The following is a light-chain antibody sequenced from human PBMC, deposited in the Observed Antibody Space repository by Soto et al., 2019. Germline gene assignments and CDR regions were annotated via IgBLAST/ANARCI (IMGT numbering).Light chain of an antibody. CDR3: QQYNNWPGT. Sequence: EIVLTQSPATLSLSPGERATLSCRASQYVSSYLAWYQQKPGQAPRLLIYGAGTRAAGIPARFSGRGSGTEFTLTISSLQSEDFGVYYCQQYNNWPGTFGQGTKVDIK. J-gene: IGKJ1*01. CDR1: QYVSSY. CDR2: GAG. V-gene: IGKV3-15*01.